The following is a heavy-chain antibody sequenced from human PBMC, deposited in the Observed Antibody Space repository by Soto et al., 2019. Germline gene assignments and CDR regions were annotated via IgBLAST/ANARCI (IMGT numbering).Heavy chain of an antibody. CDR1: GFTVDDYT. CDR3: AKDGGSYYFDY. J-gene: IGHJ4*02. Sequence: GGSLRLSCAASGFTVDDYTMHWVRQAPGKGLELVSLISWDGGSTYYADSVKGRFTISRDNSKNSLYLQMNSLRTEDTALYYCAKDGGSYYFDYWGQGTLVTVSS. V-gene: IGHV3-43*01. D-gene: IGHD2-15*01. CDR2: ISWDGGST.